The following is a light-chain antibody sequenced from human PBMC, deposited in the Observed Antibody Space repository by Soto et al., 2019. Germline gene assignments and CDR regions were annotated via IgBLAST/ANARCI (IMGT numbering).Light chain of an antibody. J-gene: IGKJ5*01. CDR1: QMLLHIAGQTH. CDR3: LQSTHLPPT. CDR2: EVS. V-gene: IGKV2D-29*02. Sequence: DVVMTQSPLSLPVTLVHPASISFNSSQMLLHIAGQTHLFWYLQKPGQSPHLLIYEVSNRFSGVPDRFSGGGSGTDYTLKISRVEAEDVGIYYCLQSTHLPPTFGQGTRLEIK.